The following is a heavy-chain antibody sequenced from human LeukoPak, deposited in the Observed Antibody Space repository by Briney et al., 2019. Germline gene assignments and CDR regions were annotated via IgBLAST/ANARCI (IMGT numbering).Heavy chain of an antibody. D-gene: IGHD3-10*01. CDR3: TEGVVRRALYFDY. Sequence: PGGSLTLSCAVSGFTFGVYAMRWVRHAPGKGLEWVSCISWNCGHIGYGDSVKGRFTVSRDNAKHSLFLQEDGLRPDDTGLYYCTEGVVRRALYFDYWGEGTLFTVSS. J-gene: IGHJ4*02. CDR2: ISWNCGHI. CDR1: GFTFGVYA. V-gene: IGHV3-9*01.